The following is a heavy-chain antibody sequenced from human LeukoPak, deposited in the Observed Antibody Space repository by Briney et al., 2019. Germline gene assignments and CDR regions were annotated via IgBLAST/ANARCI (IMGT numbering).Heavy chain of an antibody. V-gene: IGHV1-69*13. CDR2: LIPIYGSA. J-gene: IGHJ3*02. CDR3: AGFFYDNSGDAFDI. Sequence: SVKVSCKASGGSFTFTSHAISWVRQAPGQGLEWMGGLIPIYGSANYAQKFQGRVTTTSDESTRTVFMELSSLRPEDSAVYYCAGFFYDNSGDAFDIWGQGTMVTVSS. D-gene: IGHD3-22*01. CDR1: GGSFTFTSHA.